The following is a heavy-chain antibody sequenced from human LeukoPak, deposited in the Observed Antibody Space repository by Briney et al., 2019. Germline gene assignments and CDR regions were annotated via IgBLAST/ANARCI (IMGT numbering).Heavy chain of an antibody. J-gene: IGHJ3*02. CDR3: ARAKQQLVDDAFDI. CDR2: INQSGST. V-gene: IGHV4-34*01. Sequence: PSETLSLTCAVYGGSFSVYYWSCIRQPPGKGLEWIGAINQSGSTNYNAALKSRVTISLDTSKIQFSLKLSSVTAADTAVYYCARAKQQLVDDAFDIWGQGTMVTVSS. CDR1: GGSFSVYY. D-gene: IGHD6-13*01.